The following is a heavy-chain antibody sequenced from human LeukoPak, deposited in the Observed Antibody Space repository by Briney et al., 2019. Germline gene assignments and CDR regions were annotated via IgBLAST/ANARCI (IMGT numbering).Heavy chain of an antibody. J-gene: IGHJ4*02. CDR1: GFTFSDYY. V-gene: IGHV3-11*05. D-gene: IGHD3-22*01. CDR3: ARGRYHYDSSGYYYFDY. CDR2: ISSSSSYT. Sequence: KSGGSLRLSCAASGFTFSDYYMIWIRQAPGKRLEWVSYISSSSSYTRYADSVKGRFTISRDNAKKSVYLQMNSLRAEDTAVYYCARGRYHYDSSGYYYFDYWGQGTLVTVSS.